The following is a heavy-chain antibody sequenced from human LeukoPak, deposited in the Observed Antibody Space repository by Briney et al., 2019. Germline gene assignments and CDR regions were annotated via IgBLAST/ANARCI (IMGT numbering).Heavy chain of an antibody. Sequence: PETLSLTCTVSGGSISSYYWSWIRQPPGKGLEWIGYIYYSGSTNYNPSLKSRVTISVDTSKNQFSLKLSSVTAADTAVYYCARGITPRTFDYWGQGTLVTVSS. D-gene: IGHD1-14*01. V-gene: IGHV4-59*01. CDR1: GGSISSYY. CDR3: ARGITPRTFDY. J-gene: IGHJ4*02. CDR2: IYYSGST.